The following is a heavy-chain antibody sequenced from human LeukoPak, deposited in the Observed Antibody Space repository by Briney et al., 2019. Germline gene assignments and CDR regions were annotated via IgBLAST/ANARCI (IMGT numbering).Heavy chain of an antibody. CDR1: GFTFGDYA. J-gene: IGHJ4*02. CDR3: ARVSRKGLPSFDY. V-gene: IGHV3-20*04. Sequence: PGGSLRLSCAASGFTFGDYAMSWVRQAPGKGLEWVSGIKWNGDTTFYGDSVKGRFTISRDNAKNSLYLQMNSLRAEDTAVYYCARVSRKGLPSFDYWGQGTLVTVSS. D-gene: IGHD5-12*01. CDR2: IKWNGDTT.